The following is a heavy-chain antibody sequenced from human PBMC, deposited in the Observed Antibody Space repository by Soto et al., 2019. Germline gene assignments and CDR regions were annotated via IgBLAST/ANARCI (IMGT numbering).Heavy chain of an antibody. Sequence: SETLSLTCTVSGGSISSYYWSWIRQPPGKGLEWIGYIYYSGSTNYNPSLKSRVTISVDTSKNQFSLKLSSVTAADTAVYYCARESTLLGNWFDPWGQGTLVTVSS. V-gene: IGHV4-59*01. CDR3: ARESTLLGNWFDP. CDR1: GGSISSYY. CDR2: IYYSGST. J-gene: IGHJ5*02. D-gene: IGHD3-3*02.